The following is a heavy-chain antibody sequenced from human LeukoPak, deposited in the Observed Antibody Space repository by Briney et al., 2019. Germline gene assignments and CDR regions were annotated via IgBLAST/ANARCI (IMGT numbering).Heavy chain of an antibody. CDR2: ISESSNYI. J-gene: IGHJ6*02. CDR1: GFTFNTYG. Sequence: GGSLRLSCAASGFTFNTYGMAWVRQAPGKGLEWVSSISESSNYIFYPDSLKGRFTISRDNAKNSLYLQMNSLRAEDTALYYCAKEVLLSGSRPESYYYYGMDVWGQGTTVTVSS. V-gene: IGHV3-21*04. D-gene: IGHD2-15*01. CDR3: AKEVLLSGSRPESYYYYGMDV.